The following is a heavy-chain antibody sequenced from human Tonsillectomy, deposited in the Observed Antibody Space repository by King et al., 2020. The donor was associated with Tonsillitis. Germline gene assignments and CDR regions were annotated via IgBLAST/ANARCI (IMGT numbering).Heavy chain of an antibody. CDR3: GRKVHRWSGGSGRGFGY. V-gene: IGHV1-8*01. Sequence: VQLVESGAEVKKPGASVKVSCMASGYTFTSYDINWVRQATGQGLEWMGWMNPNSGNTDYAQKFQGRVTMTRNTSISTAYMELSSLRSEDTAVYYCGRKVHRWSGGSGRGFGYWGEGTLVTASS. J-gene: IGHJ4*02. CDR2: MNPNSGNT. CDR1: GYTFTSYD. D-gene: IGHD2-15*01.